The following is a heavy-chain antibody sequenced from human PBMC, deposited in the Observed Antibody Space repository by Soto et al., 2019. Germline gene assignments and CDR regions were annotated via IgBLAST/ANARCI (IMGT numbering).Heavy chain of an antibody. CDR2: IDPSDSYT. Sequence: GESLKISCKGSAYSFTSYWISWVRQMPGKGLEWMGRIDPSDSYTNYSPSFQGHVTISADKSISTAYLQWSSLKASDTAMYYCARLGPDSGNSFYSYGTYRDGIYFRGQGSTDTGSS. V-gene: IGHV5-10-1*01. D-gene: IGHD5-18*01. CDR3: ARLGPDSGNSFYSYGTYRDGIYF. CDR1: AYSFTSYW. J-gene: IGHJ6*02.